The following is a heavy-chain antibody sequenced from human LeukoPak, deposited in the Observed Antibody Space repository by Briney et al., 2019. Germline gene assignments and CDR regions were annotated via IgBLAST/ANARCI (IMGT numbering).Heavy chain of an antibody. V-gene: IGHV3-30-3*01. CDR3: ARSTLLTGYYSPRAFDI. CDR1: GFTFSSYA. D-gene: IGHD3-9*01. Sequence: GGSLRLSCAASGFTFSSYAMHWVRQAPGKGLEWVAVISYDGSNKYYADSVKGRFTISRDNSKNTLYLQMNSLRAEDTAVYYCARSTLLTGYYSPRAFDIWGQGTMVTVSS. J-gene: IGHJ3*02. CDR2: ISYDGSNK.